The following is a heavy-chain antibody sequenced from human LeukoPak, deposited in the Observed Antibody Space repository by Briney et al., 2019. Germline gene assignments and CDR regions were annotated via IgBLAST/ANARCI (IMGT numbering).Heavy chain of an antibody. CDR2: IRYDGNNK. J-gene: IGHJ4*02. D-gene: IGHD1-14*01. Sequence: GGSLRLSCGASGFTFSNYGMLWVRQAPGKGLEWVRFIRYDGNNKLYADSMKGRFTISRDNSKNTLYLHINSLRAEDTAVYYCVKDNPLDYWGQGTLVIVSS. CDR3: VKDNPLDY. CDR1: GFTFSNYG. V-gene: IGHV3-30*02.